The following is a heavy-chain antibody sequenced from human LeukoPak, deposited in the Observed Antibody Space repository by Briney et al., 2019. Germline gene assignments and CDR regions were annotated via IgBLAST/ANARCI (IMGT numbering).Heavy chain of an antibody. J-gene: IGHJ4*02. V-gene: IGHV3-72*01. Sequence: GGSLRLSCAVSGFTFSDHYMDWVRQAPGKGLEWVGRSRDKADSYTTEYAASVKGRFIISRDDSKNSLYPQMNSLKTEDTAVYYCARRIGTQSDYWGQGTLVTVSS. CDR3: ARRIGTQSDY. CDR1: GFTFSDHY. D-gene: IGHD1-26*01. CDR2: SRDKADSYTT.